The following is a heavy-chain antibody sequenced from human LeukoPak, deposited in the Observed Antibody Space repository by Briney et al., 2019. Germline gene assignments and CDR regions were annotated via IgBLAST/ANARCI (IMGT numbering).Heavy chain of an antibody. D-gene: IGHD3-9*01. Sequence: GESLKISCKGSGYSFTSYWIGWVCQMPGKGLEWMGIIYPGDSDTRYSPSILGQVTISADKSINTAYLQWSSLKASDTAIYYCARQRQYYDVLGSHWGLDVWGQGTTVTVSS. J-gene: IGHJ6*02. CDR3: ARQRQYYDVLGSHWGLDV. CDR1: GYSFTSYW. V-gene: IGHV5-51*01. CDR2: IYPGDSDT.